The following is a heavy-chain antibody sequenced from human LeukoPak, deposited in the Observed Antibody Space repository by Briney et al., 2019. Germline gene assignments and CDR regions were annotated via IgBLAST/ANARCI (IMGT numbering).Heavy chain of an antibody. CDR1: GFTVSSNY. CDR2: IYADGST. CDR3: ARTTSVTYVGDAFHI. V-gene: IGHV3-53*01. Sequence: GGSLRLSCAASGFTVSSNYMNWVRQAPGKGLEWVSAIYADGSTYYADSVKGRFTISRDNSKNTLYLQMNTLRAEDTAVYYCARTTSVTYVGDAFHIWGQGTMVTVSS. J-gene: IGHJ3*02. D-gene: IGHD4-17*01.